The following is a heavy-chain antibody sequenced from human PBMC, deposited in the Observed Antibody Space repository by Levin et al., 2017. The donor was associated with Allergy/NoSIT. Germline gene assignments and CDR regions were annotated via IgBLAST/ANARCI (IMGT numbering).Heavy chain of an antibody. CDR1: GFTFSSYA. CDR3: AGDSRSRRAWGYYGMDG. CDR2: ISYDGSNK. J-gene: IGHJ6*02. D-gene: IGHD3-16*01. V-gene: IGHV3-30*04. Sequence: GESLKISCAASGFTFSSYAMHWVRQAPGKGLEWVSVISYDGSNKYYADSVKGRFTISRDNSKNTLYLQMNSLRAEDTAVYYCAGDSRSRRAWGYYGMDGWGQGTTVNVSS.